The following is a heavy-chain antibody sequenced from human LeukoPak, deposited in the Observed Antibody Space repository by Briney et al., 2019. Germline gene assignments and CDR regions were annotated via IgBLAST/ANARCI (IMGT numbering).Heavy chain of an antibody. CDR3: ARGVAAAGKTFDY. CDR2: MNPNSGNT. J-gene: IGHJ4*02. CDR1: GYTFTGNY. D-gene: IGHD6-13*01. V-gene: IGHV1-8*02. Sequence: ASVKVSCKASGYTFTGNYMHWVRQAPGQGLEWMGWMNPNSGNTGYAQKFQGRVTMTRNTSISTAYMELSSLRSEDTAVYYCARGVAAAGKTFDYWGQGALVTVSS.